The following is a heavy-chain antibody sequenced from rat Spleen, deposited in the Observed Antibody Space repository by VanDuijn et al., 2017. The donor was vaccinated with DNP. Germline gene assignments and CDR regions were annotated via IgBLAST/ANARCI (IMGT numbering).Heavy chain of an antibody. CDR2: ISYSGIT. J-gene: IGHJ4*01. CDR1: GYSISSNY. D-gene: IGHD1-1*01. V-gene: IGHV3-1*01. CDR3: ARMVTRDVMDA. Sequence: EVQLQESGPGLVKPSQSLSLTCSVTGYSISSNYWGWIRKFPGNKMEWMAYISYSGITSYNPSLKRRISITRDTSKNQFFLQLNSVTTEDTATYYCARMVTRDVMDAWGQGASVTVSS.